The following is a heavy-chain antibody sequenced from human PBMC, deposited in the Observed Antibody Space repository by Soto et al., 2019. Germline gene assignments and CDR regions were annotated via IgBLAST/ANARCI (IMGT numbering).Heavy chain of an antibody. D-gene: IGHD1-26*01. CDR1: GFTFSSYA. Sequence: GGSLRLSCAASGFTFSSYAMSWVRQAPGKGLEWVSAISGSGGSTYYADSVKGRFTISRDNSKNTLYLQMNSLRAEDTAVYYCAKKGSFLVGATTVYWGQGTLVTVSS. V-gene: IGHV3-23*01. CDR2: ISGSGGST. J-gene: IGHJ4*02. CDR3: AKKGSFLVGATTVY.